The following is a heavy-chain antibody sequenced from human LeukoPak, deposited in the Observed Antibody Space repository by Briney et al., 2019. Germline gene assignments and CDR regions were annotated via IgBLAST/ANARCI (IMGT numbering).Heavy chain of an antibody. CDR3: ARYSGSPLSY. Sequence: ASATVSCKASGYTFTSYTMNWVRQAPGQGLEWMGWISAYNGNTNYAQKLQGRVTMTTDTSTSTAYMELRSLRSDDTAVYYCARYSGSPLSYWGQGTLVTVSS. D-gene: IGHD1-26*01. CDR2: ISAYNGNT. V-gene: IGHV1-18*01. J-gene: IGHJ4*02. CDR1: GYTFTSYT.